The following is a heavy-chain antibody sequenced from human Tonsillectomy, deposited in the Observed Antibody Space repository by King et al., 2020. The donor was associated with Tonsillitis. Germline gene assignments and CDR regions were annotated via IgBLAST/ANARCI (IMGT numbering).Heavy chain of an antibody. J-gene: IGHJ3*01. V-gene: IGHV3-11*01. Sequence: VQLVESGGGLVKPGGSLRLSCAVSGFTFSDYYMTWIRQAPGKGLEWVSHISSSDIIYYADSVRGRFTISRDNGKNSLYLQMNSLRAEDTAIYYCARVLDAFDLWGQGTMVTVPS. CDR1: GFTFSDYY. CDR2: ISSSDII. CDR3: ARVLDAFDL.